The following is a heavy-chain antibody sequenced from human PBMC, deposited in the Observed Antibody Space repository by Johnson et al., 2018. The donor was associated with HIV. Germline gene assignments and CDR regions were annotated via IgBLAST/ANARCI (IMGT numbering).Heavy chain of an antibody. Sequence: QVQLVESGGGVVQPGRSLRLSCAVSGFTFSSYAMHWVRQAPGKGLEWVAVISYDGSNKYYADSVKGRFTISRDNAKNSLYLQMNSLRAEDTAVYYCKSEGAFDIWGQGTMVTVSS. CDR1: GFTFSSYA. CDR2: ISYDGSNK. CDR3: KSEGAFDI. D-gene: IGHD1-14*01. J-gene: IGHJ3*02. V-gene: IGHV3-30-3*01.